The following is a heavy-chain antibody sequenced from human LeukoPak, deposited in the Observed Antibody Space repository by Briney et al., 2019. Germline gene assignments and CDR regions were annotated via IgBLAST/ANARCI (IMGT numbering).Heavy chain of an antibody. V-gene: IGHV4-34*01. CDR3: ARKEVVGTRSY. CDR1: GGSFSGYY. J-gene: IGHJ4*02. CDR2: INHSGST. D-gene: IGHD1-26*01. Sequence: NSSETLSLTCAVYGGSFSGYYWSWIRQPPGKGLEWIGEINHSGSTNYNPSLKSRVTISVDTSKNLFSLKLSSVTAADTAVYYCARKEVVGTRSYWGQGTLVTVSS.